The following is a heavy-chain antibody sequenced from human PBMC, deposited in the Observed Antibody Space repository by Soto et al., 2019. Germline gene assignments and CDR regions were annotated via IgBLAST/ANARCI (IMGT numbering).Heavy chain of an antibody. D-gene: IGHD1-26*01. Sequence: ASVKVSCKASGYTFTSYGISWVRQAPGQGLEWMGWISAYNGNTNYAQKLQGRVTMTTDTSTSTAYMELRSLRSDDTAVYYCARGVYALPASAEYFQHWGQGTLVTVSS. V-gene: IGHV1-18*01. J-gene: IGHJ1*01. CDR3: ARGVYALPASAEYFQH. CDR1: GYTFTSYG. CDR2: ISAYNGNT.